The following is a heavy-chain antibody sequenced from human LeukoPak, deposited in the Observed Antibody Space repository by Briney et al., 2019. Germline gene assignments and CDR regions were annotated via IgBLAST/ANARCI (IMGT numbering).Heavy chain of an antibody. V-gene: IGHV1-69*13. CDR2: IIPIFGTA. CDR3: ARDRQDVVVPAAFGGYYGMDV. J-gene: IGHJ6*02. D-gene: IGHD2-2*01. CDR1: GYTFTSYA. Sequence: WASVKVSCKASGYTFTSYAISWVRQAPRQGLEWMGGIIPIFGTANYAQKFQGRVTITADESTSTAYMELSSLRSEDTAVYYCARDRQDVVVPAAFGGYYGMDVWGQGTTVTVSS.